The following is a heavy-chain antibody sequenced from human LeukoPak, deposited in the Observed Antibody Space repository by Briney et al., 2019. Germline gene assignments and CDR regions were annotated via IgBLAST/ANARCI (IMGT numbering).Heavy chain of an antibody. V-gene: IGHV1-18*01. CDR2: ISAYNGNT. J-gene: IGHJ6*02. D-gene: IGHD6-13*01. CDR3: ARQVWQQLVRDYYGMVV. CDR1: GYTFTSYG. Sequence: ASVKVSCKASGYTFTSYGISWVRQAPGQGLEWMGWISAYNGNTNYAQKLQGRVTMTTDTSTSTAYMELRSLRSDDTAVYYCARQVWQQLVRDYYGMVVWGQGTTVTVSS.